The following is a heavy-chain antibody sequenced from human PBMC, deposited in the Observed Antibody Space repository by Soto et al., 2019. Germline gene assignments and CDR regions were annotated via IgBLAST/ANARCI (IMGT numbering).Heavy chain of an antibody. CDR3: ARTRGSGYYPFDY. CDR2: IYSGGST. D-gene: IGHD3-22*01. CDR1: GFTVSSNY. V-gene: IGHV3-53*01. J-gene: IGHJ4*02. Sequence: PGGSLRLSCAASGFTVSSNYMSWVRQAPGKGLEWVSVIYSGGSTYYADSVKGRFTISRDNSKNTLYLQMNSLRAEDTAVHYCARTRGSGYYPFDYWGQGTLVTVSS.